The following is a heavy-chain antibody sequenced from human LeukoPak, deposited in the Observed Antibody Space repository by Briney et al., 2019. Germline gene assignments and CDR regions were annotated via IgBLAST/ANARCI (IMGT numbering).Heavy chain of an antibody. D-gene: IGHD6-19*01. CDR1: GFTFSRYW. CDR3: ARGSSGWSQLDY. J-gene: IGHJ4*02. V-gene: IGHV3-30-3*01. Sequence: GGCLRLSCAASGFTFSRYWMSWVRPAPGKGVEWGAVISYDGSNKYYADSVKGRFTISRDNSKTTLYRQWNSLRAEHTAVYYCARGSSGWSQLDYWSQGTLLSVS. CDR2: ISYDGSNK.